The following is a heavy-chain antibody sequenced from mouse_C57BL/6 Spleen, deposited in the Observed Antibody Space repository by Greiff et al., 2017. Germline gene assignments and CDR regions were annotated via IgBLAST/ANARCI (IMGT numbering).Heavy chain of an antibody. J-gene: IGHJ4*01. CDR1: GFTFSDYG. Sequence: EVKLMESGGGLVKPGGSLKLSCAASGFTFSDYGMHWVRQAPEKGLEWVAYISSGSSTIYYADTVKGRFTISRDNAKNTLFLQMTSLRSEDTAMYYCATYYSNYIYYAMDYWGQGTSVTVSS. D-gene: IGHD2-5*01. CDR2: ISSGSSTI. V-gene: IGHV5-17*01. CDR3: ATYYSNYIYYAMDY.